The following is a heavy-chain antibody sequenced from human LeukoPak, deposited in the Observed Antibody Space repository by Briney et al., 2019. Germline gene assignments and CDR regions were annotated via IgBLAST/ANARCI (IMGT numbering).Heavy chain of an antibody. J-gene: IGHJ4*02. V-gene: IGHV4-59*08. CDR1: GGSISSYY. CDR2: IYYSGST. Sequence: PSETLSLTCTVTGGSISSYYWSWIRQPPGKGLEWIGYIYYSGSTNYNPSLKSRVSISVDTSNNQFSLKLNSVTAADTAVYYCARQCGWSLGFDYWGQGTLVTVSS. CDR3: ARQCGWSLGFDY. D-gene: IGHD6-19*01.